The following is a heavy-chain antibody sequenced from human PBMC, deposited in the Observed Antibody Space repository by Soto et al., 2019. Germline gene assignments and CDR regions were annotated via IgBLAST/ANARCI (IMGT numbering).Heavy chain of an antibody. J-gene: IGHJ4*02. CDR3: ARGGFHGGNYYIFDY. V-gene: IGHV4-34*01. CDR2: INHSGST. Sequence: TSETLSLTCAVYGGSFRGYYWTWIRQPPGKGLEWIGEINHSGSTTYNPSLKSRVTISVDTSRDQSSLRLSSVTAADTAVYYCARGGFHGGNYYIFDYWGQGTPVTV. D-gene: IGHD2-15*01. CDR1: GGSFRGYY.